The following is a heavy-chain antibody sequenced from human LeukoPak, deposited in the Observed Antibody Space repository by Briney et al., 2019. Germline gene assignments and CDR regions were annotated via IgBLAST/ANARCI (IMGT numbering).Heavy chain of an antibody. CDR3: ARGTTIRGNWFDP. D-gene: IGHD3-10*01. CDR2: IYPGDSDT. CDR1: GYSFPNYW. V-gene: IGHV5-51*01. Sequence: GESLKISCKGYGYSFPNYWIGWVRQMPGKGLEWMGIIYPGDSDTKYSPSFQGQVTISADKSISTAYLQWSSLKASDTAMYYCARGTTIRGNWFDPWGQGTLVTVSS. J-gene: IGHJ5*02.